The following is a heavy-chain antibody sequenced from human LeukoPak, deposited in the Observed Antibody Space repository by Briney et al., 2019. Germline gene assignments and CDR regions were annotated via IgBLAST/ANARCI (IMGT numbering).Heavy chain of an antibody. J-gene: IGHJ4*02. CDR3: ASNQDYGDYALDY. CDR1: GFTFSSYG. D-gene: IGHD4-17*01. CDR2: IWYVGSNK. Sequence: PGRSLRLSCAASGFTFSSYGMHWVRQAPGKGLEWVAVIWYVGSNKYYADSVKGRFTISRDNSKNTLYLQMNSLRAEDTAVYYCASNQDYGDYALDYWGQGTLVTVSS. V-gene: IGHV3-33*01.